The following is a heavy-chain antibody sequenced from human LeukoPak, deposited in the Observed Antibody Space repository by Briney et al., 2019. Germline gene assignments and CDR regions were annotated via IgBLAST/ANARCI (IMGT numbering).Heavy chain of an antibody. D-gene: IGHD2-8*01. V-gene: IGHV4-34*01. Sequence: SETLSLTCGVYGGSFSGFYWNWIRQPPGKGLEWIGEMNPSGWTTYNPSFKSRVSMSLDTSKNQFSLKLSSVTAADTAVYYCARGLKPYCTNGVCYTGDFWGQGTLVTVSP. CDR2: MNPSGWT. J-gene: IGHJ4*02. CDR1: GGSFSGFY. CDR3: ARGLKPYCTNGVCYTGDF.